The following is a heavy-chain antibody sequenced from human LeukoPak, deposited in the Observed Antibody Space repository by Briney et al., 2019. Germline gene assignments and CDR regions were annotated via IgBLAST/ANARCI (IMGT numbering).Heavy chain of an antibody. CDR2: IYTSGST. D-gene: IGHD5/OR15-5a*01. CDR3: ARHGLICVRFRGYFDY. J-gene: IGHJ4*02. Sequence: PSETLSLTCTVSGGSISSYYWSWIRQPPGKGLEWIGYIYTSGSTNYNPSLKSRVTISVDTSKNQFSLKLSSVTAADTAVYYCARHGLICVRFRGYFDYWGQGTLVTVSS. V-gene: IGHV4-4*09. CDR1: GGSISSYY.